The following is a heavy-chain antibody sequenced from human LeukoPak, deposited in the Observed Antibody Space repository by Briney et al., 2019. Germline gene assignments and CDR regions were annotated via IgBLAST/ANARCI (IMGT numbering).Heavy chain of an antibody. V-gene: IGHV3-64D*06. Sequence: GGSLRLSCSASGFTFSSYAMHWARQAPGKGLEYVSGISSNGGSTYYADSVKGRFTISRDNSKNTLYLQMSSLRAEDTAVYYCVKERSSGWYDFDYWGQGTLVTVSS. CDR2: ISSNGGST. CDR3: VKERSSGWYDFDY. D-gene: IGHD6-19*01. CDR1: GFTFSSYA. J-gene: IGHJ4*02.